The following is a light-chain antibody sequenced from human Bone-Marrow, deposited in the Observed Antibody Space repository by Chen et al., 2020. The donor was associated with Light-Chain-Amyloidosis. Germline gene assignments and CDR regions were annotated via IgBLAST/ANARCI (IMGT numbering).Light chain of an antibody. V-gene: IGKV1-5*03. CDR1: QNIDTY. CDR3: QEFKSHDMCN. Sequence: DIQMTKSPSTLSASVGDRVTITCRASQNIDTYLAWYQHKPGKAPKLLIYQASSLESGVPLRFSGSGAGTEFTLTISSLQPDDFATYFCQEFKSHDMCNFGQGTKLEIK. CDR2: QAS. J-gene: IGKJ2*04.